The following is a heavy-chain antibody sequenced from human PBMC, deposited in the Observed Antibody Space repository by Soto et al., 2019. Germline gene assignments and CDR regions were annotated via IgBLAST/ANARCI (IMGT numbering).Heavy chain of an antibody. CDR1: GGTFSSYA. Sequence: QVQLVQSGAEVKKPGSSVKVSCKASGGTFSSYAISWVRQAPGQGLEWMGGIIPIFGTANDTQKCKGRVTITADESTSTAYMELSRLRSEDTAVYYCARDGYYYDSSGYYYYFDYWGQGTGVTVSS. CDR3: ARDGYYYDSSGYYYYFDY. J-gene: IGHJ4*02. V-gene: IGHV1-69*12. CDR2: IIPIFGTA. D-gene: IGHD3-22*01.